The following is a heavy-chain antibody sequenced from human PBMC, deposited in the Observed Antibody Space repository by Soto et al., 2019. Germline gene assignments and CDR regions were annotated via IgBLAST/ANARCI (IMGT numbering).Heavy chain of an antibody. CDR2: IYNGGTP. CDR1: GGSINTVYYY. V-gene: IGHV4-30-4*01. CDR3: ARGPSGDKVDY. J-gene: IGHJ4*02. D-gene: IGHD7-27*01. Sequence: QVQLQESGPGLVKPSQTLFLTCTVSGGSINTVYYYWSWIRQSPDKGLEWIGHIYNGGTPYNNPSLTNPVNISVDTSNNQFSLKLSSVSAADTAADYCARGPSGDKVDYWGQGTLVTVSS.